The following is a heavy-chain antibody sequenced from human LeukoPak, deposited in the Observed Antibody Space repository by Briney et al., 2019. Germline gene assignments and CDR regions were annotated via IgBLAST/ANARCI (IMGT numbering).Heavy chain of an antibody. D-gene: IGHD6-13*01. CDR3: ARNLIPEQLVLNF. CDR2: IYYTGST. CDR1: GGSISNYY. V-gene: IGHV4-59*01. Sequence: ASETLSLTCTVSGGSISNYYWNWIRQPPGKGLEWIGYIYYTGSTNYNPSLKSRVTMSVDTSKNQFSLNLRSVTPEDTAVYYCARNLIPEQLVLNFWGQGTLVTVSS. J-gene: IGHJ4*02.